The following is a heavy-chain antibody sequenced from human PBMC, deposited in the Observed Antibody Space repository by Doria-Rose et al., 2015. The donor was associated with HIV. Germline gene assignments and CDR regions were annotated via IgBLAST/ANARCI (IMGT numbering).Heavy chain of an antibody. J-gene: IGHJ4*02. V-gene: IGHV1-69*01. CDR2: IIPMFGTP. CDR3: ARAANYYDSSDYFLSY. D-gene: IGHD3-22*01. Sequence: EWMGWIIPMFGTPNYAQKFQGGVTITADESTTTAYMELSSLRYEDTAVYYCARAANYYDSSDYFLSYWGQGTLVTVSS.